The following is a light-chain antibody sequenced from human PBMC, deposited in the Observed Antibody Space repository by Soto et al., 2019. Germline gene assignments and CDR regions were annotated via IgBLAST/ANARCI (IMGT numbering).Light chain of an antibody. Sequence: QSVRTKPAAGSGSPGQTITISCNGNKNVVFAYISVSWYQQHPGKAPKLIIYDVSTRPSGISDRFSGSKSGNTASLTISGLQAEDESDYYCSSYTTSVTYVFGTGTKVTVL. CDR1: KNVVFAYIS. CDR2: DVS. J-gene: IGLJ1*01. V-gene: IGLV2-14*01. CDR3: SSYTTSVTYV.